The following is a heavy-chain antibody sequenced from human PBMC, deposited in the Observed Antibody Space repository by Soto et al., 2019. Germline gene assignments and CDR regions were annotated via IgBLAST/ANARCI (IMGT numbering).Heavy chain of an antibody. V-gene: IGHV3-23*01. D-gene: IGHD3-16*01. CDR3: ATHGGHYYYYYGVDV. Sequence: EAQLLESGGGLVQPGGSLRLSCAASGFTFSSYAMSWVRQAPGKGLEWASGISSSGGTTSYADSVKGRFTISRDTSKNTLYLEMNSLRAEDTAVYYCATHGGHYYYYYGVDVWGQGTTVTVSS. J-gene: IGHJ6*02. CDR2: ISSSGGTT. CDR1: GFTFSSYA.